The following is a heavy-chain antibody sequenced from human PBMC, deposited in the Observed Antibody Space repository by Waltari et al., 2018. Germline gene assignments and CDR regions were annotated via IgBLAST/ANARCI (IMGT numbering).Heavy chain of an antibody. D-gene: IGHD2-15*01. V-gene: IGHV1-2*02. CDR2: INPNSGGT. Sequence: QVQLVQSGAEVKKPGASVKVACKASGYTFSRYSMHWVRRAPGQGRAWMEWINPNSGGTNYAQKFPGRVTMTRDTSISTAYMELSRLRSDDTAVYYCVPNVVAATPLFDYWGQGTLVTVSS. CDR1: GYTFSRYS. J-gene: IGHJ4*02. CDR3: VPNVVAATPLFDY.